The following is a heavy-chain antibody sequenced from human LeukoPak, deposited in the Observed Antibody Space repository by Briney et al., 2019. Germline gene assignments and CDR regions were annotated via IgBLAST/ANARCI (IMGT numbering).Heavy chain of an antibody. CDR3: AKSLWGSGSYDYFAY. CDR2: ISYDGTNK. D-gene: IGHD3-10*01. CDR1: GFIFSSYG. Sequence: GGSLKLSCAPSGFIFSSYGMQSVRQAPGKGLEWVAVISYDGTNKYYADSVKGQFTIARDNSKSTLYMQMNSLRAEDTAVYYCAKSLWGSGSYDYFAYWGQGTLVTVSS. V-gene: IGHV3-30*18. J-gene: IGHJ4*02.